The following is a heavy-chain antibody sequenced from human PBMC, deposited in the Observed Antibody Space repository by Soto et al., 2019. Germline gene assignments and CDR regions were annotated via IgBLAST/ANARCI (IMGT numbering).Heavy chain of an antibody. CDR3: AKDTDIVVVVAVNDH. D-gene: IGHD2-15*01. Sequence: EVQLLESGGGLVQPGGSLRLSCAASGFTFSSYAMTWVRQAPGKGLEWVSGISGSGASTFYADSVKGRFTISRDNSKNTLYRQIDSLRADDTAVYYCAKDTDIVVVVAVNDHWGQGTLVTVSS. J-gene: IGHJ4*02. V-gene: IGHV3-23*01. CDR2: ISGSGAST. CDR1: GFTFSSYA.